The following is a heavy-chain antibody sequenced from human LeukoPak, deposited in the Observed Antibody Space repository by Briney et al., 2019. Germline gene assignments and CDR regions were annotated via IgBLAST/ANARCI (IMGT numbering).Heavy chain of an antibody. Sequence: PGGSLRLSCAASGFTFSSSAMSWVRQAPGKGLEWVSAISNNGGYTYYADSVQGRFTISRDNSKSTLCLQMNSLRAEDTAVYYCAKQLGYCSDGSCYLPYWGQETLVTVSS. J-gene: IGHJ4*02. CDR3: AKQLGYCSDGSCYLPY. V-gene: IGHV3-23*01. CDR2: ISNNGGYT. D-gene: IGHD2-15*01. CDR1: GFTFSSSA.